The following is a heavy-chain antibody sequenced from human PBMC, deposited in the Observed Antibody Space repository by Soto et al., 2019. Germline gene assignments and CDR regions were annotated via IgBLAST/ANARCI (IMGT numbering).Heavy chain of an antibody. CDR1: GGSISSGGYS. Sequence: SETLSLTCAVSGGSISSGGYSWSWIRQPPGKGLEWIGYIYHSGSTYYNPSLKSRVTISVDRSKNQFSLKLSSVTAADTAVYYCARGAPVVNDYWGQGTLVTVST. V-gene: IGHV4-30-2*01. CDR3: ARGAPVVNDY. D-gene: IGHD3-22*01. J-gene: IGHJ4*02. CDR2: IYHSGST.